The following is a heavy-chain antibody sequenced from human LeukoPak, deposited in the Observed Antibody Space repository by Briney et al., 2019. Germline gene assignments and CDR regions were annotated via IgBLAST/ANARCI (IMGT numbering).Heavy chain of an antibody. CDR1: GGSFSGYY. Sequence: PSETLSLTCAVCGGSFSGYYWSWNRQPPGKGLEWIGEINQSGSTNYNPSLKSRVTISVDTSKNQFSLKLSSVTAADTAVYYCARGERGYIVVVPAARAYFDYWGQGTQVTVSS. J-gene: IGHJ4*02. V-gene: IGHV4-34*01. D-gene: IGHD2-2*01. CDR2: INQSGST. CDR3: ARGERGYIVVVPAARAYFDY.